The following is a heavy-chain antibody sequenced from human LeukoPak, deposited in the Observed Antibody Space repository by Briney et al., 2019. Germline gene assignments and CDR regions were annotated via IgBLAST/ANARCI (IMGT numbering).Heavy chain of an antibody. CDR3: ARELGYCSGGSCYRYYYYGMDV. CDR2: IKQDGSEK. CDR1: GFSFSSYW. J-gene: IGHJ6*02. Sequence: GGSLRLSCAASGFSFSSYWMSWVRQAPGKGLEWVANIKQDGSEKYYVDSVKGRFTISRDHAKNSLYLQMSSLRAEDTAVYYCARELGYCSGGSCYRYYYYGMDVWGQGTTVTVSS. D-gene: IGHD2-15*01. V-gene: IGHV3-7*01.